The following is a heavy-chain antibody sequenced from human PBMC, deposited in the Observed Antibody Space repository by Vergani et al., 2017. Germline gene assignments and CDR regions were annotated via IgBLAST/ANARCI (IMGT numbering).Heavy chain of an antibody. CDR2: ISYDGSNK. CDR1: GFTFSSYG. J-gene: IGHJ6*02. CDR3: AREGKLGGSYYYYGMDV. D-gene: IGHD3-10*01. V-gene: IGHV3-30*03. Sequence: QVQLVESGGGVVQPGRSLRLSCAASGFTFSSYGMHWVRQAPGKGLEWVAVISYDGSNKYYADSVKGRFTISRDNSKNTLYLQMNSLRAEDTAVYYCAREGKLGGSYYYYGMDVWGQGP.